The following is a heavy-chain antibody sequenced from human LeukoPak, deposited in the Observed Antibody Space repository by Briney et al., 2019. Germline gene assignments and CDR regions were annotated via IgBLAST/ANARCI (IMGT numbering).Heavy chain of an antibody. V-gene: IGHV4-39*07. J-gene: IGHJ4*02. Sequence: PSETLSLTCTVSGGSISSSSYYWGWIRQPPGKGLEWVGSIYYSGSTYYNPSLKSRVTISVDTSKNQFSLKMSSVTAADAAVYYCARVIDRQMVATSEIDYWGQGTLVSVSS. CDR3: ARVIDRQMVATSEIDY. CDR1: GGSISSSSYY. CDR2: IYYSGST. D-gene: IGHD5-12*01.